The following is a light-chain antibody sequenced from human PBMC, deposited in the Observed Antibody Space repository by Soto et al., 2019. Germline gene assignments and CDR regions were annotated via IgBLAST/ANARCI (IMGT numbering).Light chain of an antibody. CDR3: QQRRT. V-gene: IGKV3-11*01. Sequence: EIVLTQSPAILSLSPGERATLSCRASQSVTNSLAWYQQKPGQAPRLLIYHASNRAPGVPARFSGSGSGTDFTLTISSLEPADFAVYYCQQRRTFGQGTKVEIK. CDR1: QSVTNS. J-gene: IGKJ1*01. CDR2: HAS.